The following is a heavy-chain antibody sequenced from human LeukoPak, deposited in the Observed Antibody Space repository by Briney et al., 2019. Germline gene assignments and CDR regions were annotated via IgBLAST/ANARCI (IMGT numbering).Heavy chain of an antibody. CDR3: ARVLIPAAILNWYFDL. Sequence: PSQTLSLTCTVSGGSFSSGDYYWSWIRQPPGKGLEWIGYIYYSGSTYYNPSLKSRVTISVDTSKNQFSLKLSSVTAADTAVYYCARVLIPAAILNWYFDLWGRGTLVTVSS. J-gene: IGHJ2*01. CDR1: GGSFSSGDYY. CDR2: IYYSGST. D-gene: IGHD2-2*02. V-gene: IGHV4-30-4*08.